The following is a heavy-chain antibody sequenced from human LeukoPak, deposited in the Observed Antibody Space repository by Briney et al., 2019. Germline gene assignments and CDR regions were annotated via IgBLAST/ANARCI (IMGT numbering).Heavy chain of an antibody. J-gene: IGHJ4*02. V-gene: IGHV4-39*01. D-gene: IGHD2-8*02. CDR2: SIYYSGTT. Sequence: GSLRLSCAASGFTFSDYYMSWIRQPPGKGLEWIGSSIYYSGTTYYNPSLKSRVTISVDTSKNQFSLKLSSVTAADTAVYYCARRRDYWVIDYWGQGTLVTVSS. CDR1: GFTFSDYY. CDR3: ARRRDYWVIDY.